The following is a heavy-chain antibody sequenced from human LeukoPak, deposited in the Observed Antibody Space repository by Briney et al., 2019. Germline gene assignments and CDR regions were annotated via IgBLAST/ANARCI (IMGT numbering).Heavy chain of an antibody. V-gene: IGHV3-30-3*01. CDR3: ARDQGYCTTTSCYSIGGYFDY. J-gene: IGHJ4*02. D-gene: IGHD2-2*01. CDR1: GFTFSTYA. CDR2: ISYDGSNR. Sequence: GRSLRLSCAAPGFTFSTYAMHWVRQAPGKGLEWVAVISYDGSNRYADSVKGRFTISRDSSRHTVYLQMNSLRDEDTAVYYCARDQGYCTTTSCYSIGGYFDYWGQGTLVTVSS.